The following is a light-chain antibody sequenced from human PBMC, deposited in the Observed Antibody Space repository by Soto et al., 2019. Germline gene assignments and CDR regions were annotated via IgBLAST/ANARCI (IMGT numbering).Light chain of an antibody. V-gene: IGKV3-15*01. CDR2: DAS. CDR1: EDVSSK. CDR3: LQYDTWPPGT. J-gene: IGKJ1*01. Sequence: IFMTQSPATLSVSPGGRATLSCRASEDVSSKLAWYQQKPGLPPRLVIYDASTRATGIPGRFSGSGSGKDFTLTISDLQSEDFAIYYCLQYDTWPPGTFGQGTKVEI.